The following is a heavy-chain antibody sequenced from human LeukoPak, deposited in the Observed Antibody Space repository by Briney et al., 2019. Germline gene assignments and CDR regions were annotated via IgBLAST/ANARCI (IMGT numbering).Heavy chain of an antibody. CDR3: ARDVPNYDLWSGYLDT. CDR1: GFTFSSYA. D-gene: IGHD3-3*01. V-gene: IGHV3-30*04. Sequence: GRSLRLSCAASGFTFSSYAMHWVRQAPGKGLEWVAVISYDGSNKYYADSVKGRFTISRDNSRNTVSLQMNSLRTEDTALYYCARDVPNYDLWSGYLDTWGQGTLVTVSS. CDR2: ISYDGSNK. J-gene: IGHJ5*02.